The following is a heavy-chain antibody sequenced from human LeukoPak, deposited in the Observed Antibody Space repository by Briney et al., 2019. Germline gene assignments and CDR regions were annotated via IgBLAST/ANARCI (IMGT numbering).Heavy chain of an antibody. CDR1: GFSFSDYW. J-gene: IGHJ4*02. V-gene: IGHV3-7*01. D-gene: IGHD2-2*02. Sequence: GGSLRLSCAASGFSFSDYWMTWVRQAPGKGLEWVANIKEDGGEGKYVDSVKGRFTISRDNAKNLMYLQMSSLRAEDTAVYYCARDPGPFCTTATCYIEYWGQGTLVTVSS. CDR3: ARDPGPFCTTATCYIEY. CDR2: IKEDGGEG.